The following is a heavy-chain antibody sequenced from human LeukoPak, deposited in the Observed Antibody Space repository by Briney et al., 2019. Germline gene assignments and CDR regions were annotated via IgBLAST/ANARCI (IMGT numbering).Heavy chain of an antibody. D-gene: IGHD2-2*01. CDR2: INSDGSST. J-gene: IGHJ3*02. CDR3: ARVKRGYCSSTSCYVYDAFDI. Sequence: GGSLRLSRAASGFTFSSYWMHWVRQAPGKGLVWVSRINSDGSSTSYADSVKGRFTISRDNAKNTLYLQMNSLRAEDTAVYYCARVKRGYCSSTSCYVYDAFDIWGQGTLVTVSS. CDR1: GFTFSSYW. V-gene: IGHV3-74*01.